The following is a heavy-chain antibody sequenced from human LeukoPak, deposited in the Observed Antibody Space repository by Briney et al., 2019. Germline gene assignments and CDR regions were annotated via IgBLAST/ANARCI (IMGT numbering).Heavy chain of an antibody. D-gene: IGHD4-11*01. Sequence: SETLSLTCNVSGGSISTYFWSWIRQPPGKGLEWIGYMDYSRSTKYNPSLKSRVTISVDTSKNQFPLKLTSVTAGDTAVYYCAKWNTRVSWVDPWGQGTLVTVSS. CDR2: MDYSRST. CDR1: GGSISTYF. V-gene: IGHV4-59*01. J-gene: IGHJ5*02. CDR3: AKWNTRVSWVDP.